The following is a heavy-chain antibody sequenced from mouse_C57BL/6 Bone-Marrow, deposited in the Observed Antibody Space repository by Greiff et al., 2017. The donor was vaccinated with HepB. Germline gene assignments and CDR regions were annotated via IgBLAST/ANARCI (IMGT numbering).Heavy chain of an antibody. CDR3: ARDLGGYRYFDV. D-gene: IGHD3-1*01. V-gene: IGHV3-6*01. Sequence: EVKLVESGPGLVKPSQSLSLTCSVTGYSITSGYYWNWIRQFPGNKLEWMGYISYDGSNNYNPSLKNRISITRDTSKNQFFLKLNSVTTEDTATYYCARDLGGYRYFDVWGTGTTVTVSS. CDR2: ISYDGSN. CDR1: GYSITSGYY. J-gene: IGHJ1*03.